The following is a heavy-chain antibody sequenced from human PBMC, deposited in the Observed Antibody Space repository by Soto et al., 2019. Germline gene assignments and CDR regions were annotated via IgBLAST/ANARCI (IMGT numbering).Heavy chain of an antibody. CDR2: IKSKTDGGTT. CDR1: GFTFSNAW. V-gene: IGHV3-15*01. Sequence: PGGSLRLSCAASGFTFSNAWMSWVRQAPGKGLEWVGRIKSKTDGGTTDYAAPVKGRFTISRDDSKNTLYLQMNSLKTEDTAVYYCTTVAAYYDSSGYYSIFDYWGQGTLVTSPQ. CDR3: TTVAAYYDSSGYYSIFDY. J-gene: IGHJ4*02. D-gene: IGHD3-22*01.